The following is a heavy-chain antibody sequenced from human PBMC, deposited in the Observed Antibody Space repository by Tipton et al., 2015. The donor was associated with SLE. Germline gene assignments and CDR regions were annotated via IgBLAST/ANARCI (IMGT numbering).Heavy chain of an antibody. D-gene: IGHD3-16*01. J-gene: IGHJ4*02. CDR3: ATYEAGVGGRSY. CDR1: GDSISPYY. V-gene: IGHV4-59*01. CDR2: IYYSGTT. Sequence: TLSLTCTVSGDSISPYYWNWFRQPPGKGLEWIGYIYYSGTTEYNPSLKSRVTISVDTSKNQFSLKVTSVTAADTAVYYCATYEAGVGGRSYWGQGTLVTVSS.